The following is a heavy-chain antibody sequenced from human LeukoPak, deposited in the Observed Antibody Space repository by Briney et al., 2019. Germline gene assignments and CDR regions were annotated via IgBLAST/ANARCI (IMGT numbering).Heavy chain of an antibody. Sequence: GGSLRLSCAASGFTFSSYWMSWVRQAPGKGLEWVANIKQDGSEKDYVDSVKGRFTISRDTAKNSLYLQMNSLRAEDTAVYYCARHHRGSRGYGAAPGYYYYYYMDVWGKGTTVTISS. D-gene: IGHD4/OR15-4a*01. CDR2: IKQDGSEK. CDR1: GFTFSSYW. V-gene: IGHV3-7*01. CDR3: ARHHRGSRGYGAAPGYYYYYYMDV. J-gene: IGHJ6*03.